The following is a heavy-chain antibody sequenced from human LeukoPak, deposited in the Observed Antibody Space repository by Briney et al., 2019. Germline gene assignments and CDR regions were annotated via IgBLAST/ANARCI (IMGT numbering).Heavy chain of an antibody. Sequence: SETLSLTCTVSGYSISSGYYWGWIRQPPGKGLEWIGSIYHSGSTYYNPSLKSRVTISVDTSKNQFSLKLSSVTAADTAVYYCARVWFEVNYYDSSGYYPDYWGQGTLVTVSS. CDR3: ARVWFEVNYYDSSGYYPDY. J-gene: IGHJ4*02. D-gene: IGHD3-22*01. CDR1: GYSISSGYY. V-gene: IGHV4-38-2*02. CDR2: IYHSGST.